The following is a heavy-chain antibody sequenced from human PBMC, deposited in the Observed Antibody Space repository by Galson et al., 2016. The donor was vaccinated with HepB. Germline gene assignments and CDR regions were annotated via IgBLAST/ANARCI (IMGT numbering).Heavy chain of an antibody. D-gene: IGHD2/OR15-2a*01. CDR3: AKRHEYCPPVGCSVDY. V-gene: IGHV3-30*18. CDR2: DSMDGRRK. CDR1: GFIFRGYG. Sequence: SLRLSCAGSGFIFRGYGMHWVRQAPGKGLEWVAADSMDGRRKFYADSVRGRFTISRDNSNNMLFLQMNSLGPDDPAVYYGAKRHEYCPPVGCSVDYWGQGTLVSVSS. J-gene: IGHJ4*02.